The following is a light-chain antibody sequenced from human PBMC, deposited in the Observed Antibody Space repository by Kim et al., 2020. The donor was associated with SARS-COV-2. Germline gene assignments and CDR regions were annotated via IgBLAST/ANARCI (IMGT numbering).Light chain of an antibody. V-gene: IGLV3-19*01. J-gene: IGLJ2*01. CDR2: GKN. Sequence: VAVGQTVRITCQGDSLRSYYATWYQQKPGQAPILVIYGKNNRPSGIPDRFAGSSSGNTASLTITGTQAGDEADYYCNSRDSNDNVVFGGGTKLTVL. CDR3: NSRDSNDNVV. CDR1: SLRSYY.